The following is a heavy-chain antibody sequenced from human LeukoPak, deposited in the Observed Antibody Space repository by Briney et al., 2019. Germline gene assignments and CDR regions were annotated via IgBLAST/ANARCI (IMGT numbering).Heavy chain of an antibody. CDR2: VYSGGNT. CDR1: GFTVSSNY. J-gene: IGHJ2*01. CDR3: ARRLLTVTSAFHWYFDL. V-gene: IGHV3-66*01. D-gene: IGHD4-17*01. Sequence: GGSLRLSCAASGFTVSSNYMSWVRQAPGKGLEWDSVVYSGGNTYHADSVRGRFTISRDNSKNTLYLQMNSLRAEDTAVYYCARRLLTVTSAFHWYFDLWGRGTLVTVSS.